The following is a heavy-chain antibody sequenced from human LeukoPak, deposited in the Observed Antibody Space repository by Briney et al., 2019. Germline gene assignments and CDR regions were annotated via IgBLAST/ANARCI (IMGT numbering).Heavy chain of an antibody. CDR2: TRNKANSYTT. CDR3: ARSTESGYYYFDY. Sequence: GGSLRLSCAASGFTFSDHYMDWVRQAPGKGLEWGGRTRNKANSYTTEYAASVKGRFTISRDDSKNSLYLQMNNLRTEDTAVYYCARSTESGYYYFDYWGQGTLVTVSS. V-gene: IGHV3-72*01. CDR1: GFTFSDHY. D-gene: IGHD5-12*01. J-gene: IGHJ4*02.